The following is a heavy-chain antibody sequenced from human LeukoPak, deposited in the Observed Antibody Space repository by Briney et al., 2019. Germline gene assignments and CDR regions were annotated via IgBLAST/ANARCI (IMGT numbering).Heavy chain of an antibody. D-gene: IGHD5-24*01. CDR1: RFTFSRYW. J-gene: IGHJ4*02. CDR3: ARGGPVRRDGDNFFGWGEDYFDY. V-gene: IGHV3-74*01. Sequence: GGSLRLSCAASRFTFSRYWMHWVRQAPGKGLVWVSRINCDGSSTSYADSVKGRFTISRDNAKNTLYLQMNSLRAEDTAVYYCARGGPVRRDGDNFFGWGEDYFDYWGQGTLVTVSS. CDR2: INCDGSST.